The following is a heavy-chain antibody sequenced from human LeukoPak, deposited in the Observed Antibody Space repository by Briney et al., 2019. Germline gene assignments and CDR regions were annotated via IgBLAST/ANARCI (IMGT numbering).Heavy chain of an antibody. Sequence: SETLSLTGTVSGGSITGSSYYWGWIRQPPGKGLEWIGSMYYSGSTYYNPSLKGRVTIPVDTSKNRFSLKLSSVTAADTAVYYCARTNCSSTSCYAGCDYWGQGTLVTVSS. V-gene: IGHV4-39*01. CDR2: MYYSGST. D-gene: IGHD2-2*01. CDR1: GGSITGSSYY. CDR3: ARTNCSSTSCYAGCDY. J-gene: IGHJ4*02.